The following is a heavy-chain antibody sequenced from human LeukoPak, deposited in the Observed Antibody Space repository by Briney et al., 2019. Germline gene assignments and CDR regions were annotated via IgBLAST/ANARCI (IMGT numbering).Heavy chain of an antibody. J-gene: IGHJ3*02. CDR3: ARDLKRRVYYDSSGSDDAFDI. D-gene: IGHD3-22*01. Sequence: GGSLRLSCAASGFTFSSYSTNWVRQAPGKGLEWVSSISSSSSYIYYADSVKGRFTISRDNAKNSLYLQMNSLRAEDTAVYYCARDLKRRVYYDSSGSDDAFDIWGQGTMVTVSS. CDR1: GFTFSSYS. V-gene: IGHV3-21*01. CDR2: ISSSSSYI.